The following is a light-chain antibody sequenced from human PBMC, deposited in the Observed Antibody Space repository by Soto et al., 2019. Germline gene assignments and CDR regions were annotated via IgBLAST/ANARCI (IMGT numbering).Light chain of an antibody. J-gene: IGLJ1*01. Sequence: QSVLTQPRSVSGSPGQSVTISCTGTSSDVGVYDYVSWYQQHPGKAPRVLIFDVSERPSGVPDRFSGSKSGDTASLTISALQAEDEADYYCCSYAGSYPYVFGSGTKLTVL. CDR1: SSDVGVYDY. CDR3: CSYAGSYPYV. V-gene: IGLV2-11*01. CDR2: DVS.